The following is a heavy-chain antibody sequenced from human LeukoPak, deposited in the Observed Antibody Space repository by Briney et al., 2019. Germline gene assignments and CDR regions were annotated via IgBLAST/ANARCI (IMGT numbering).Heavy chain of an antibody. V-gene: IGHV1-18*01. J-gene: IGHJ1*01. CDR3: ARTTYYYDSSGYFQH. Sequence: ASVKVSCKASGYTFTSYGISWVRQAPGQGLEWMGWISAHNGNTNYAQIFQGRVTMTTDTSTNTAYMELRSLRSDDTAVYFCARTTYYYDSSGYFQHWGQGTLVTVSS. CDR1: GYTFTSYG. CDR2: ISAHNGNT. D-gene: IGHD3-22*01.